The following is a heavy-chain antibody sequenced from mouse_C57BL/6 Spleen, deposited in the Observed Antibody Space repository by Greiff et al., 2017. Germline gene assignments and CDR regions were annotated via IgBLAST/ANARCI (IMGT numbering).Heavy chain of an antibody. CDR3: ARLDGYYYYAMDY. V-gene: IGHV1-52*01. CDR2: IDPSDSET. CDR1: GYTFTSYW. Sequence: QVQLQQSGAELVRPGSSVKLSCKASGYTFTSYWMHWVKQRPIQGLEWIGNIDPSDSETHYNQKFKDKATLTVDKSSSTAYMQLSSLTSEDSAVYYCARLDGYYYYAMDYWGQGTSVTVSS. D-gene: IGHD2-3*01. J-gene: IGHJ4*01.